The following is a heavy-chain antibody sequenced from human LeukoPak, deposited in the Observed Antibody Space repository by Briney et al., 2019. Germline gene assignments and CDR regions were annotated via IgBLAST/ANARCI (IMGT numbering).Heavy chain of an antibody. V-gene: IGHV1-18*01. CDR1: GYTFSNYG. J-gene: IGHJ4*02. CDR2: ISAYNGNT. Sequence: ASVKVSCKASGYTFSNYGIGWVRQAPGQGLEWMGWISAYNGNTNYAQKFQGRVTITADESTSTAYMELSSLRSEDTAVYYCARAADYYDSSGYSPCRYWGQGTLVTVSS. D-gene: IGHD3-22*01. CDR3: ARAADYYDSSGYSPCRY.